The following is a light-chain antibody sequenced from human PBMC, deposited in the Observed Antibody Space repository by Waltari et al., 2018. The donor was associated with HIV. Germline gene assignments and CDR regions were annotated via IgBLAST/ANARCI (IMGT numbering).Light chain of an antibody. CDR2: DDS. Sequence: SYVLTQPPSVSVAPGQTARITCGGNNIGSKSVHWYQQKPGQAPVLVVYDDSGRPSGIPERFPGPNSGNTATLTINRVEAGDEADYYCQVWDSSSDHVVFGGGTKLTVL. CDR1: NIGSKS. V-gene: IGLV3-21*02. J-gene: IGLJ2*01. CDR3: QVWDSSSDHVV.